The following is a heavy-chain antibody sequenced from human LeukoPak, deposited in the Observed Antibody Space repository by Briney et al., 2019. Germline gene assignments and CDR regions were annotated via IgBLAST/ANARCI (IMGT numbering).Heavy chain of an antibody. Sequence: GGSLRLSCEASGFSFDDYGMRWVRQAPGKWLEWVSSINWNGDDTSYAVSVKGRFTISRDNAQKSLYLQMDSLRAEDTALYYCATGDVSSWEYFWGQGTLVTVSS. V-gene: IGHV3-20*04. CDR1: GFSFDDYG. J-gene: IGHJ4*02. CDR3: ATGDVSSWEYF. D-gene: IGHD6-13*01. CDR2: INWNGDDT.